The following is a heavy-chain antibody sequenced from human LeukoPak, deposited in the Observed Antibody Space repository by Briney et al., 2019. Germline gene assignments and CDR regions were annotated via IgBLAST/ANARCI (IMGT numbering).Heavy chain of an antibody. CDR3: ARDPYSGNYGNYYYYYMDV. V-gene: IGHV3-48*03. CDR2: ISSSGSTM. Sequence: GGSLRLSCAASGFTFSSYEMNWVRQAPGKGLEWASYISSSGSTMYYADSVKGRFTISRDNAKDSLYLQMNSLGPEDTAVYYCARDPYSGNYGNYYYYYMDVWGKGTTVTISS. J-gene: IGHJ6*03. CDR1: GFTFSSYE. D-gene: IGHD1-26*01.